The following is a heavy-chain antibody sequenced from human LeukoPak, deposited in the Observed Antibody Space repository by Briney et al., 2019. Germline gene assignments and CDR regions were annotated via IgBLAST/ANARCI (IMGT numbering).Heavy chain of an antibody. V-gene: IGHV1-18*01. J-gene: IGHJ4*02. CDR3: ARGKGVAGTSTFDY. Sequence: ASVKVSCKASGYTFTSYGISWVRQAPGRGLEWMGWISAHNGNTNYAQKLQGRVTMTTDTSTSTAYMELRSLRSDDTAVYYCARGKGVAGTSTFDYWGQGTLVTVSS. CDR1: GYTFTSYG. CDR2: ISAHNGNT. D-gene: IGHD6-19*01.